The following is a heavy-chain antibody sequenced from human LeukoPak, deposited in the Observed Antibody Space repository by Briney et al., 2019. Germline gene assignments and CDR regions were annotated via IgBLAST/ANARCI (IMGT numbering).Heavy chain of an antibody. D-gene: IGHD6-13*01. J-gene: IGHJ6*02. CDR2: ISGSGGVT. V-gene: IGHV3-23*01. Sequence: GGSLRLSCAASGFTFSGYAMSWVRQAPGKGLEWVSTISGSGGVTYYADSVKGRFTISRDNSKNTVYLQMNSLRAEDTAVYYCAREAAARYYYYGMDVWGQGTTVTVSS. CDR3: AREAAARYYYYGMDV. CDR1: GFTFSGYA.